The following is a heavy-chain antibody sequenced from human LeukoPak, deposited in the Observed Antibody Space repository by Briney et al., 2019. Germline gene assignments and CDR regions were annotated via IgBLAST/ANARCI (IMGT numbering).Heavy chain of an antibody. Sequence: GGSLRLSCTASGFTFGDYAMSWVRQAPGKGLEWVGFIRSKAYGGTTEYAASVKGRFTTSRDDSKSIAYLQMNSLKTEDTAVYYCTRSGGCGVDRWGQGTLVTVSS. CDR2: IRSKAYGGTT. D-gene: IGHD2-21*02. J-gene: IGHJ4*02. CDR1: GFTFGDYA. CDR3: TRSGGCGVDR. V-gene: IGHV3-49*04.